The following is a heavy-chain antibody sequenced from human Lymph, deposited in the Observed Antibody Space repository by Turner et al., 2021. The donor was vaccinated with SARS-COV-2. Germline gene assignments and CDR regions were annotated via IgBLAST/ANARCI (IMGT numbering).Heavy chain of an antibody. CDR2: IYYRVGT. V-gene: IGHV4-39*01. D-gene: IGHD6-19*01. CDR1: GGSISSGFYY. J-gene: IGHJ4*02. Sequence: QPQLQESVPGLVKPSETQSLSGTVSGGSISSGFYYWAWLRQPPGKGLVLTGGIYYRVGTYSGPSLERRVAISVNTSKSQLSQKLSSGTATDTAVFYCARGSPQGWYVPVFDYWGQGTLITVSS. CDR3: ARGSPQGWYVPVFDY.